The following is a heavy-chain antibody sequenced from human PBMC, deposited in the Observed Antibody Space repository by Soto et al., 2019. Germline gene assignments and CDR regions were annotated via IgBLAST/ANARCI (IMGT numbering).Heavy chain of an antibody. CDR2: IIPIFGTA. Sequence: QVQLVQSGAEVKKPGSSVKVSCKASGGTFSSYAISWVRQAPGQGLEWMGGIIPIFGTANYAQKFQGRVTISADESTNTAYMELSSVRSEDTAVYYCTSDVRDCISPRSQDNYDYGMDVWGHGTTVTVSS. CDR3: TSDVRDCISPRSQDNYDYGMDV. CDR1: GGTFSSYA. D-gene: IGHD2-2*01. V-gene: IGHV1-69*12. J-gene: IGHJ6*02.